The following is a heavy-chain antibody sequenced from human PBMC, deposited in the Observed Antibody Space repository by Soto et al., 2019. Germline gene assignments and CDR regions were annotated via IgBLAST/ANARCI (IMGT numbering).Heavy chain of an antibody. CDR3: TTDLTDILPWDV. V-gene: IGHV3-15*01. CDR1: GGSISLYY. J-gene: IGHJ6*02. D-gene: IGHD3-9*01. CDR2: IYYSGTT. Sequence: LTCTVSGGSISLYYWSWIRQPPGKGLEWIGYIYYSGTTDYAAPVKGRFTISRDDSKNTLYLQMNSLKTEDTAVYYCTTDLTDILPWDVWGQGTTVTVSS.